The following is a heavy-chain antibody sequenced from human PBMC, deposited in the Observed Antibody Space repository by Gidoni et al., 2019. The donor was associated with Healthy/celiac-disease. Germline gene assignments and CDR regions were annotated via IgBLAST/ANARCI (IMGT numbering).Heavy chain of an antibody. J-gene: IGHJ3*02. D-gene: IGHD5-12*01. CDR2: IYYSGST. V-gene: IGHV4-59*01. Sequence: QVQLQASGPGLVQPSETLSLTCTVSGGSISSYSWSWIRQPPGKGLEWIGYIYYSGSTNYNPSLKSRVTISVDTAKNQFSLKLSSVTAADTAVYYWARSSGDGYNYVFDPREKRGYAFDIWGQGTMVTVSS. CDR3: ARSSGDGYNYVFDPREKRGYAFDI. CDR1: GGSISSYS.